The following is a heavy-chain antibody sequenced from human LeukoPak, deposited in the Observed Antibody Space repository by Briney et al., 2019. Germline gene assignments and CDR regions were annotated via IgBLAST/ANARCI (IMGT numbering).Heavy chain of an antibody. J-gene: IGHJ4*02. CDR2: IYYSGST. D-gene: IGHD6-25*01. CDR3: ARWYSSATGEGFDY. V-gene: IGHV4-59*01. Sequence: SETLSLTCTVSGGSIGSYYWSWIRQPPGKGLEWIGYIYYSGSTNYNPSLKSRVTISVDTSKNQFSLKLSSVTAADTAVYYCARWYSSATGEGFDYWGQGTLVTVSS. CDR1: GGSIGSYY.